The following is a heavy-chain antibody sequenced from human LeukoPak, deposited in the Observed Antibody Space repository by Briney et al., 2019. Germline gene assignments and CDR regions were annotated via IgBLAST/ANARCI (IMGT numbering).Heavy chain of an antibody. CDR3: ARDRGARGRGLA. J-gene: IGHJ4*02. D-gene: IGHD3-10*01. V-gene: IGHV3-21*06. CDR1: GFTFRIYG. CDR2: ISDTSDI. Sequence: GGSLRLSCAASGFTFRIYGMNWVRQAPGKGLGWVSSISDTSDISYADSVKGRFTVSRDNAKSSVFLQMNSLRVEDTAVYYCARDRGARGRGLAWGQGTLVSVSS.